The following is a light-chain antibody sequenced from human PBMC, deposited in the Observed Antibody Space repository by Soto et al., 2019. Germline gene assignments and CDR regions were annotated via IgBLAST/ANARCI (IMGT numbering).Light chain of an antibody. J-gene: IGKJ1*01. CDR2: KAS. V-gene: IGKV1-5*03. Sequence: DIQMTQSPSTLSASVGDRVTITCRASHSIYDWLAWYQHKPGKAPNLLIYKASILVSGVPSRFSSSVSGTEFTLTISSLQPDDCATYYCQQYDNYSWAFGQGTKVEIK. CDR1: HSIYDW. CDR3: QQYDNYSWA.